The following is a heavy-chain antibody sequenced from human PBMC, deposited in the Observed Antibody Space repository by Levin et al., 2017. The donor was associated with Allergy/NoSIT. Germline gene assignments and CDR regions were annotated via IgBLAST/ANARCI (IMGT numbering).Heavy chain of an antibody. J-gene: IGHJ3*02. V-gene: IGHV3-74*01. D-gene: IGHD3-16*02. Sequence: GESLKISCAASGFTFSSYWMHWVRQAPGKGLVWVSRINSDGSSTSYADSVKGRFTISRDNAKNTLYLQMNSLRAEDTAVYYCARVGGRYIWGSYRYTDHAFDIWGQGTMVTVSS. CDR2: INSDGSST. CDR3: ARVGGRYIWGSYRYTDHAFDI. CDR1: GFTFSSYW.